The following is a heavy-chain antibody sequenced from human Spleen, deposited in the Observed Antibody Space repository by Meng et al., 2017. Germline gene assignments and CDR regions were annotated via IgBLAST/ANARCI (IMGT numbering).Heavy chain of an antibody. Sequence: SVKVSCKPSGCSFSTYAITWVRQAPGQGLEWMGGIIPLFGTANSAQKFQGRVTLTADKSTSTRYMELSSLTSVDTAVYYCAREASGIYSPSKVSYYDYTMDDWGQGTTVTVSS. D-gene: IGHD3-3*01. CDR3: AREASGIYSPSKVSYYDYTMDD. J-gene: IGHJ6*02. CDR2: IIPLFGTA. CDR1: GCSFSTYA. V-gene: IGHV1-69*06.